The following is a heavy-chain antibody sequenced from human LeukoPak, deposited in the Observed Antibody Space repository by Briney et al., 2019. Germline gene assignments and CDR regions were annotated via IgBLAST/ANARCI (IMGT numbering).Heavy chain of an antibody. J-gene: IGHJ4*02. V-gene: IGHV3-30*18. D-gene: IGHD6-19*01. CDR3: AKDSRDIAVAGNDY. CDR2: ISYDGSNK. Sequence: PGRSLRLSCAASGFTFSSYGMHWVCQAPGKGLGWVAVISYDGSNKYYADSVKGRFTISRDNSKNTLYLQMNSLRAEDTAVYYCAKDSRDIAVAGNDYWGQGTLVTVSS. CDR1: GFTFSSYG.